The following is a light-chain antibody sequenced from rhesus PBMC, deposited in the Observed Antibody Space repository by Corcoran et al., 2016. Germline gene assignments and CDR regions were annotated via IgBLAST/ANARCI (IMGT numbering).Light chain of an antibody. V-gene: IGKV1-22*01. CDR2: KAS. CDR1: QGISSW. CDR3: QQYSSRPWT. J-gene: IGKJ1*01. Sequence: DIQMTQSPSSLSASVGDTVTITCRASQGISSWLAWYQQKPGKAPKLLIYKASSLQSGVPSRFSGSGSGTDFTLTINSLQSEDFATYYCQQYSSRPWTFGQGTKVEIK.